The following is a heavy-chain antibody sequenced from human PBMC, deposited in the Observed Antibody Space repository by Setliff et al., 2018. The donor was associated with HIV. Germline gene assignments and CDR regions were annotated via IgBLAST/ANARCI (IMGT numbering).Heavy chain of an antibody. J-gene: IGHJ4*02. CDR2: ISSSSATM. V-gene: IGHV3-48*01. D-gene: IGHD3-10*02. CDR1: GFTFSSYS. Sequence: GGSLRLSCAASGFTFSSYSMNWVRQAPGKGLEWVSYISSSSATMYYADSVKGRFTISRDNAKNSLYLQMNSLRAEDTAVYYCARENYYVTEYWGQGTLVTVSS. CDR3: ARENYYVTEY.